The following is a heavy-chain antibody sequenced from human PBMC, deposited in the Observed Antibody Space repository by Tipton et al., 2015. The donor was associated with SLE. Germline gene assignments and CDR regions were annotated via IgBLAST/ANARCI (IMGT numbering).Heavy chain of an antibody. CDR1: GFTVSSNY. V-gene: IGHV3-66*02. CDR3: ASGGLGITVGAFDI. D-gene: IGHD7-27*01. J-gene: IGHJ3*02. Sequence: QLVQSGGGLVQPGGSLRLSCAASGFTVSSNYMSWVRQAPGKGLEWVSVIYSGGSTYYADSVKGRFTISRDNSKNTLYLQMNSLRAEDTAVYYCASGGLGITVGAFDIWGQGTMVTVSS. CDR2: IYSGGST.